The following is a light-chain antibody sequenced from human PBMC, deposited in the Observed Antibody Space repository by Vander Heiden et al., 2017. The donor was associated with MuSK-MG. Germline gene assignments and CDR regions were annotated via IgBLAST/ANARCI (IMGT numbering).Light chain of an antibody. CDR2: AAS. V-gene: IGKV1-17*01. J-gene: IGKJ1*01. CDR1: QGIRND. Sequence: DIQITKYPSSLSASVGDRVSITCRASQGIRNDLGWYQQKPGKAPKRLIYAASSLQSGVPSRFSGSGSGTEFTLTISSLQPEDFATYYCRQYADSPWTFGQGTKVEIK. CDR3: RQYADSPWT.